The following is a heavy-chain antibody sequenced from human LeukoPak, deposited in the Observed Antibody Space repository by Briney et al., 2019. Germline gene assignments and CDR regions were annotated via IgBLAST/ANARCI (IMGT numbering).Heavy chain of an antibody. CDR2: INPNSGGT. CDR1: GYTFTGYY. V-gene: IGHV1-2*02. CDR3: ARVVVPVAIVTGDWFDP. D-gene: IGHD2-2*02. Sequence: ASVKVSCKASGYTFTGYYMHWVRQAPGQGLEWMGWINPNSGGTNYAQKFQGRVTMTRDTSISTAYMELSRLRSDDTAVYYCARVVVPVAIVTGDWFDPWGQGTLVTVSS. J-gene: IGHJ5*02.